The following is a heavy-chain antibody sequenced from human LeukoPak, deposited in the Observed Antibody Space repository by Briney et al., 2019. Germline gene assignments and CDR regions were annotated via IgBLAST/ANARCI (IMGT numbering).Heavy chain of an antibody. V-gene: IGHV1-46*01. D-gene: IGHD1-26*01. CDR1: GYTFTSYY. J-gene: IGHJ4*02. CDR2: INPSGGST. CDR3: AGVLVGAIGNYFDY. Sequence: ASVKVSCKASGYTFTSYYMHRVRQAPGQGLEWMGMINPSGGSTNYAQKFQGRVTMTRDTSTSTVYLELSSLRSEDTAVYYCAGVLVGAIGNYFDYWGQGTLVTVSP.